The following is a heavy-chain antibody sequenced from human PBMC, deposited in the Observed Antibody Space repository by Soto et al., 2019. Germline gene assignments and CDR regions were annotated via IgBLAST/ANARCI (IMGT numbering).Heavy chain of an antibody. CDR2: IKKDGSEI. Sequence: PGGSLRLSCTASGFTFSGHWMSWVRQAPGKGLEWLANIKKDGSEIYYVDSVKGRFTISRDTAKNSLYLHMNSLRAEETAVYFSARVRGEWPEYFFDSWGQGTLVTVSS. J-gene: IGHJ4*02. CDR1: GFTFSGHW. CDR3: ARVRGEWPEYFFDS. V-gene: IGHV3-7*03. D-gene: IGHD3-10*01.